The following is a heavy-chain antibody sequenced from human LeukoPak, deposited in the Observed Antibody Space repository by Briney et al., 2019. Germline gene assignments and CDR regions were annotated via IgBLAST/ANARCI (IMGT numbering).Heavy chain of an antibody. CDR2: IYTSGST. J-gene: IGHJ5*02. CDR1: GGSISSYY. CDR3: ARDGSQQLVSRAGYNWFDP. V-gene: IGHV4-4*07. D-gene: IGHD6-13*01. Sequence: SETLSLTCTVSGGSISSYYWSWIRQPAGKGLERIGRIYTSGSTNYNPSLKSRVTMSVDTSKNQFSLELSSVTAADTAVYYCARDGSQQLVSRAGYNWFDPWGQGTLVTVSS.